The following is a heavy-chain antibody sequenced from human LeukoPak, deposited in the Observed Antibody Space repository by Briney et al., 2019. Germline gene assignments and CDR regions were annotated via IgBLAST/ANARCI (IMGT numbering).Heavy chain of an antibody. D-gene: IGHD3-3*01. CDR2: MNPSGGST. J-gene: IGHJ4*02. CDR3: ASGSGVDRGMFVPILFDY. V-gene: IGHV1-46*01. Sequence: ASVRVSCKASGYSFISYYMHWVRQAPGQGLEWMGIMNPSGGSTSYAQKFQGRVTITADKSTSTAYMELSSLRSEDTAVYYCASGSGVDRGMFVPILFDYWGQGTLVTASS. CDR1: GYSFISYY.